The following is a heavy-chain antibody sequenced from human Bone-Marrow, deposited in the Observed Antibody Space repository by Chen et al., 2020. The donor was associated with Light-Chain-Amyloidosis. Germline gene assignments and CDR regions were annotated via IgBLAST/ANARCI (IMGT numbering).Heavy chain of an antibody. V-gene: IGHV3-23*04. CDR1: GFTFSSYA. D-gene: IGHD5-12*01. J-gene: IGHJ3*02. CDR2: ISGSGGST. CDR3: ARDAPGYIDPVGAFDI. Sequence: DVHLVESGGGLVQPGGSLRLSCAASGFTFSSYAMSWVRQAPGKGLEWVSAISGSGGSTYYADSVKGRFIISRDNSKNTLFLQMNSLRAEDTAVYYCARDAPGYIDPVGAFDIWGQGTMVTVSS.